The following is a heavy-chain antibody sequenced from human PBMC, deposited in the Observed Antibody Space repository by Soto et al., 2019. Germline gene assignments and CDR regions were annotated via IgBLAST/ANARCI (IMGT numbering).Heavy chain of an antibody. CDR2: INGSSSTM. V-gene: IGHV3-48*02. CDR1: GFTFGIYS. J-gene: IGHJ5*02. CDR3: ARGDRFRCSGDRCFSDGLFLS. D-gene: IGHD2-15*01. Sequence: EVQLVESGGGLVQRGGSLRLSCAASGFTFGIYSMNWVRQAPGKGLEWISYINGSSSTMYYADSVKGRFIISRDNADNSLYLHMNSLRDAATAVYYCARGDRFRCSGDRCFSDGLFLSWGQGTLVTVSS.